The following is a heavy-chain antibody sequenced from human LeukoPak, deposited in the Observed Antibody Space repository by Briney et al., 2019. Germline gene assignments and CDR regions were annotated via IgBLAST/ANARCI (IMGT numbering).Heavy chain of an antibody. CDR1: GYTFTGYY. V-gene: IGHV1-2*02. Sequence: GASVKVSCKASGYTFTGYYMHWVRQAPGQGLEWMGWINPNSGGTNYAQKLQGRVTMTTDTSTSTAYIELRSLRSDDTAVYYCVREGPHDDYDFWSGYYTHGMDVWGQGTTVTVSS. CDR3: VREGPHDDYDFWSGYYTHGMDV. J-gene: IGHJ6*02. D-gene: IGHD3-3*01. CDR2: INPNSGGT.